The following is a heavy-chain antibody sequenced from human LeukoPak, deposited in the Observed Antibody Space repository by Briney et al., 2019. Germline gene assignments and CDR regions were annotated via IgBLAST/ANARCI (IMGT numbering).Heavy chain of an antibody. Sequence: GGSLRLSCAASGFTFSSYSMNWVRQAPGKGLEWVSGINWNGGSTGYADSAKGRFTISRDNAKNSLYLQMNSLRAEDTALYYCARESYVDTAIAYWGQGTLVTVSS. CDR1: GFTFSSYS. V-gene: IGHV3-20*04. D-gene: IGHD5-18*01. CDR3: ARESYVDTAIAY. J-gene: IGHJ4*02. CDR2: INWNGGST.